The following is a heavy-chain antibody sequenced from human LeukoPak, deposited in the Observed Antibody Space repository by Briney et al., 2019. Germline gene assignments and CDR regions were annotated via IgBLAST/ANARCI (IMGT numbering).Heavy chain of an antibody. CDR3: ARSAAPKTFDY. J-gene: IGHJ4*02. CDR1: GGSFSGYY. D-gene: IGHD6-6*01. CDR2: INHSGST. V-gene: IGHV4-34*01. Sequence: SETLSLTCAVYGGSFSGYYWSWIRQPPGKGLEWIGEINHSGSTNYNPSLKSRVTISVDTSKNQFSLKLSSVTAADTAVYYCARSAAPKTFDYWGQGTLVTVSS.